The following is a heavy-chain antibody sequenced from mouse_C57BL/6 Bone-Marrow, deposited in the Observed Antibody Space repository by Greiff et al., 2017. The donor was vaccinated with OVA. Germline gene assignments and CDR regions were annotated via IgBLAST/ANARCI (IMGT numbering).Heavy chain of an antibody. Sequence: VQVVESGAELVKPGASVKLSCKASGYTFTSYWMHWVKQRPGQGLEWIGYINPSSGYTKYNQKFKDKATLTADKSSSTAYMQLSSLTYEDSAVYYYARYGNYAYWYFDVWGTGTTVTVSS. D-gene: IGHD2-1*01. CDR3: ARYGNYAYWYFDV. J-gene: IGHJ1*03. CDR1: GYTFTSYW. CDR2: INPSSGYT. V-gene: IGHV1-7*01.